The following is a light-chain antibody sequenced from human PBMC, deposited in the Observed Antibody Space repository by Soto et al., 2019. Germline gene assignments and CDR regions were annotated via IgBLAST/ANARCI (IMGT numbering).Light chain of an antibody. CDR3: QQSFSFPVT. CDR1: QTITRY. CDR2: AAS. Sequence: DIQMTQSPSSLSASLGDRVTITCRANQTITRYLNWYQQKPGPAPKLLIYAASTWQEGVPSRFRGSGSGTDFTLTISNLQPEDFAAYSCQQSFSFPVTFGQGTKLEIK. V-gene: IGKV1-39*01. J-gene: IGKJ2*01.